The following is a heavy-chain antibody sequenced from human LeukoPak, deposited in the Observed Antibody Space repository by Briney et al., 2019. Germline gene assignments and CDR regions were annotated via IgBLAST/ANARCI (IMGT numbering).Heavy chain of an antibody. CDR3: ARISDPYSSSWSFDY. Sequence: PGGSLRLSCAASGFNVSSNYMNWVRQAPGKGLEWVSVIYSGGSTYYADSVKGRFTISRDNSKNTLYLQMNGLRAEDTAVYYCARISDPYSSSWSFDYWGQGTLVTVSS. V-gene: IGHV3-66*01. J-gene: IGHJ4*02. CDR1: GFNVSSNY. CDR2: IYSGGST. D-gene: IGHD6-13*01.